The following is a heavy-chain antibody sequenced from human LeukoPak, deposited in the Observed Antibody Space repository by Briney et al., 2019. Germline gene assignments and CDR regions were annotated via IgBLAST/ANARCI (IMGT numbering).Heavy chain of an antibody. CDR3: ARERYCSSTSCYPGYYYYGMDV. CDR2: SIPIFGTA. V-gene: IGHV1-69*06. J-gene: IGHJ6*04. CDR1: GGTFSSYA. Sequence: SVKVSCKASGGTFSSYAISWVRQAPGQGLEWMGGSIPIFGTANYAQKFQGRVTITADKSTSTAYMELSSLRSEDTAVYYCARERYCSSTSCYPGYYYYGMDVWGKGTTVTVSS. D-gene: IGHD2-2*01.